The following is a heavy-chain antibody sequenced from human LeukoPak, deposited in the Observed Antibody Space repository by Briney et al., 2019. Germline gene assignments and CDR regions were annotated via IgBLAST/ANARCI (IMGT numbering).Heavy chain of an antibody. Sequence: WETLSLTCTVSGVSISSSYSYWGWIRQPPGIGLEWIGSIYYTGNTYYNPSLKSRVTLSVDTSKNQFSLNLTSVTAADTAVYCCARDRGYYDTSGYYGDAFDIWGQGTKVTVSS. J-gene: IGHJ3*02. CDR2: IYYTGNT. CDR3: ARDRGYYDTSGYYGDAFDI. CDR1: GVSISSSYSY. V-gene: IGHV4-39*07. D-gene: IGHD3-22*01.